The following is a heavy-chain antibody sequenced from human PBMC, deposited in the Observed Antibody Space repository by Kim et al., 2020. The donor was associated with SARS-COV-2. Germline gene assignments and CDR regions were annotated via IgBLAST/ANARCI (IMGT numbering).Heavy chain of an antibody. CDR2: ISSSSSYI. V-gene: IGHV3-21*01. CDR3: ARVPAVAGTNYFDY. CDR1: GFTFSSYS. D-gene: IGHD6-19*01. Sequence: GGSLRLSCAASGFTFSSYSMNWVRQAPGKGLEWVSSISSSSSYIYYADSVKGRFTISRDNAKNSLYLQMNSLRAEDTAVYYCARVPAVAGTNYFDYWGQGTLVTVSS. J-gene: IGHJ4*02.